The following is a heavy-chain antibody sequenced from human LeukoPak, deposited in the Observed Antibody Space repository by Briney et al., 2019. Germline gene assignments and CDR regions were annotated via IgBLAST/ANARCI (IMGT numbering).Heavy chain of an antibody. CDR1: GYTLTELS. CDR2: FDPEDGET. Sequence: ASVKVSCKVSGYTLTELSMHWVRQAPGKGLEWMGGFDPEDGETIYAQKFQGRVTMTEDTSTDTAYMELSSLRSEDTAVYYCATAPAAVPLFDPWGQGTLVTVSS. J-gene: IGHJ5*02. CDR3: ATAPAAVPLFDP. V-gene: IGHV1-24*01. D-gene: IGHD6-13*01.